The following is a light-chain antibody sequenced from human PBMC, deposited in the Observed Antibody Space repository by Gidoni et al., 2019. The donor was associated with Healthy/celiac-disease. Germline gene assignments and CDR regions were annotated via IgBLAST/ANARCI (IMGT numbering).Light chain of an antibody. Sequence: QSVLTQPPSVSGAPGQRVTISCTGSSPNSGAGSDVHWYQHLPGTAPTLLIYGNGNRPSGVPDRVSGSKSGTSASLAITVLQAEDEADYYCQSYDSSRSGPVVFGGGTKLTVL. V-gene: IGLV1-40*01. J-gene: IGLJ2*01. CDR3: QSYDSSRSGPVV. CDR1: SPNSGAGSD. CDR2: GNG.